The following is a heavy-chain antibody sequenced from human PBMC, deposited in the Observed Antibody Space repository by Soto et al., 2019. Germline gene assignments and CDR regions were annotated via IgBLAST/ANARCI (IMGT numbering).Heavy chain of an antibody. J-gene: IGHJ3*02. CDR1: GFTFSTYA. D-gene: IGHD3-10*01. Sequence: GGSLRLSCAASGFTFSTYAMSWVRQAPGKGLEWVSAISNSGGTIYYADSVQGRFTISRDNSMNTLFLQMHSLRVEDTAVYYCAHPRGFGVFDAYDIWGQGTMVTVSS. V-gene: IGHV3-23*01. CDR2: ISNSGGTI. CDR3: AHPRGFGVFDAYDI.